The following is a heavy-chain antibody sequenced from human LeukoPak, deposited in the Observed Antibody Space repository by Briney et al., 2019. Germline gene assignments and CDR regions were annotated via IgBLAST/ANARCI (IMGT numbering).Heavy chain of an antibody. CDR1: LDSICSYL. CDR2: IYYSGST. D-gene: IGHD5-24*01. V-gene: IGHV4-59*01. CDR3: ARGHGDGYNFVY. Sequence: SETLSLTRILSLDSICSYLWCSIWQPPQGGLEWIGYIYYSGSTNYNPSLKSRVTISVDTSKNQFSLKLSSVTAADTAVYYCARGHGDGYNFVYWGQGTLVTVSS. J-gene: IGHJ4*02.